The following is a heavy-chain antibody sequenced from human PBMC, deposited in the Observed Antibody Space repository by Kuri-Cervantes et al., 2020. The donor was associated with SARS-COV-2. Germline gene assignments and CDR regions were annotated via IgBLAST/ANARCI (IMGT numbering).Heavy chain of an antibody. CDR3: ARAGSYLDAFDI. CDR2: ISYDGSNK. Sequence: GESLKISCAASGFTFRSHAMHWVRQAPGKGPEWVALISYDGSNKYYADSVKGRFIISRDNSKNTLYLQMNSLRVEDTAVYCCARAGSYLDAFDIWGQGTMVTVSS. J-gene: IGHJ3*02. D-gene: IGHD1-26*01. CDR1: GFTFRSHA. V-gene: IGHV3-30-3*01.